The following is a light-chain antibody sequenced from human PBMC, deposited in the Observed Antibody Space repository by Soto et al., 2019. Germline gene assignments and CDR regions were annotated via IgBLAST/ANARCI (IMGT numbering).Light chain of an antibody. Sequence: DIQMPQSPSAMSASVGDRVTITCRASQGISHYLTWFQQKPGKVPKRLIYDASSLQSGVPSRYSGNGSGTEFTLTIIILQPEDSAAYYCLQHNNYPWTFGHGTRVQI. V-gene: IGKV1-17*03. CDR2: DAS. CDR1: QGISHY. CDR3: LQHNNYPWT. J-gene: IGKJ1*01.